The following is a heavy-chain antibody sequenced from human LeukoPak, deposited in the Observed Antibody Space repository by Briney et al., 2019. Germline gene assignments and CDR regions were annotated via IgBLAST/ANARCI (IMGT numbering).Heavy chain of an antibody. J-gene: IGHJ4*02. V-gene: IGHV1-24*01. CDR1: GYTLTELS. D-gene: IGHD6-19*01. CDR2: FDPEDGET. CDR3: AAWAGIAETGFEGPFDY. Sequence: ASVKVSCKVSGYTLTELSMHWVRQAPGKGLEWMGGFDPEDGETIYAQKFQGRVTMTEDTSTDTAYMELSSLRSEDTAVYYCAAWAGIAETGFEGPFDYWGQGTLVTVSS.